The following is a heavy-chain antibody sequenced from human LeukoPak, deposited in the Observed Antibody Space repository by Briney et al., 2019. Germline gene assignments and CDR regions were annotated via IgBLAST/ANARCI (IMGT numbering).Heavy chain of an antibody. J-gene: IGHJ4*02. V-gene: IGHV4-34*01. Sequence: SETLSLTCAVYGGSFSGYYWSWIRQPPGKGLEWIGEINHSGSTNYNPSLKSRVTISVDTSKNQFSLKLSSVTAADTAVYYCAGGVGSGYTDYWGQGALVTVSS. CDR1: GGSFSGYY. CDR3: AGGVGSGYTDY. CDR2: INHSGST. D-gene: IGHD3-22*01.